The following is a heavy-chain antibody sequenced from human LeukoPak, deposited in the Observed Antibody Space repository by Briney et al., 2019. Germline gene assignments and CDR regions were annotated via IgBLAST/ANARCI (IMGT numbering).Heavy chain of an antibody. Sequence: GGSLRLSCAASGFTFSDYYMSWIRQAPGKGLEWVSYISSSSSYTNYADSVKGRSTISRDNAKNSLYLQMNSLRAEDTAVYYCARGSRVWFGELLFDYWGQGTLVTVSS. J-gene: IGHJ4*02. D-gene: IGHD3-10*01. CDR2: ISSSSSYT. CDR1: GFTFSDYY. V-gene: IGHV3-11*06. CDR3: ARGSRVWFGELLFDY.